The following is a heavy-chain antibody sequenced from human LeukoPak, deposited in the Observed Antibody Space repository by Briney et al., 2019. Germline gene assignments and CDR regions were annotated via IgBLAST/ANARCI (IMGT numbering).Heavy chain of an antibody. CDR3: ARDYCSGGSCSDAFDI. D-gene: IGHD2-15*01. J-gene: IGHJ3*02. CDR2: ISFDGSNK. Sequence: PGGSLRLSCAASGFTFSTYGMYWVRQAPGKGLEWVAVISFDGSNKYYADSVKGRFTISRDNSKNTLYLQMNSLRAEDTAVYYCARDYCSGGSCSDAFDIWGQGTMVTVSS. CDR1: GFTFSTYG. V-gene: IGHV3-30*03.